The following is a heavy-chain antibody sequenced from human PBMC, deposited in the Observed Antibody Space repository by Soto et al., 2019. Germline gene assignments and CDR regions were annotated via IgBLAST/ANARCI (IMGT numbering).Heavy chain of an antibody. J-gene: IGHJ4*02. D-gene: IGHD2-15*01. Sequence: SETLSLTCTVSGGSISSGGYYWSWIRQHPGKGLEWIGYIYYSGSTYYNPSLKSRVTISVDTSKNQFSLKLSSVTAADTAVYYCARLGYCSGGSCPGVLDYWGQGTQVTVSS. V-gene: IGHV4-31*03. CDR2: IYYSGST. CDR1: GGSISSGGYY. CDR3: ARLGYCSGGSCPGVLDY.